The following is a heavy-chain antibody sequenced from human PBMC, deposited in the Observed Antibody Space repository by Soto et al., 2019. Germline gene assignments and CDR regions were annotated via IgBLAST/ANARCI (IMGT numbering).Heavy chain of an antibody. J-gene: IGHJ4*02. CDR3: ARDDYGGNSGVFVDY. CDR2: INPNSGGT. CDR1: GYTFTGYY. V-gene: IGHV1-2*02. D-gene: IGHD4-17*01. Sequence: QVQLVQSGAEVKKPGASVKVSCKASGYTFTGYYMHWVRQAPGQGLEWMGWINPNSGGTNYAQKFQGRVTMTRDTSISTAYLDLSRLRSVDTAVYYCARDDYGGNSGVFVDYWGQGTLVTVSS.